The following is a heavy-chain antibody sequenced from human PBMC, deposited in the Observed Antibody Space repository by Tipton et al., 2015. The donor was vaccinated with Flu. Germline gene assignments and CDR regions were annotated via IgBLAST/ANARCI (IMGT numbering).Heavy chain of an antibody. CDR3: AREGPYSSAWYGLDAFDI. V-gene: IGHV4-61*09. CDR2: IYTSGST. CDR1: GGSISSSSYY. Sequence: TLSLTCTVSGGSISSSSYYWTWIRQPAGKGLEWIGQIYTSGSTKYNPSLKSRVTISLDTSKNRFSLNLSSVTAADTAVYYCAREGPYSSAWYGLDAFDIWGQGTMVTVSS. D-gene: IGHD6-19*01. J-gene: IGHJ3*02.